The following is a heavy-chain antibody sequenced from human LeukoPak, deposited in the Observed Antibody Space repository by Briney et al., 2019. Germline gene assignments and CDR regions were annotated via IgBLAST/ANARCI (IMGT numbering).Heavy chain of an antibody. CDR3: ARRVPYWYLDL. V-gene: IGHV4-39*01. Sequence: PSETLSLTCTVSGGSISSSSYYWGWIRQPPGKGLEWIGSIYYSGSTYYNPSLKSRVTISVDTSKNQFSLRLSSVTAADTAVYYCARRVPYWYLDLWGRGTLVTASS. J-gene: IGHJ2*01. CDR1: GGSISSSSYY. CDR2: IYYSGST.